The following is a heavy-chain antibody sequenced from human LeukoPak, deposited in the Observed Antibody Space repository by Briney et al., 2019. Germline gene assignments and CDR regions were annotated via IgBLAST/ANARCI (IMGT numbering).Heavy chain of an antibody. D-gene: IGHD3-3*01. J-gene: IGHJ6*03. V-gene: IGHV1-8*03. Sequence: ASVKVSCKASGYTFTSYDINWVRQATGQGLEWMGWMNPNSGNTGYAQKFQGRVTITRNTSISTAYMELSSLRSEDTAVYYCARFLPLRDFWSGYYADYYMDVRGKGTTVTVSS. CDR1: GYTFTSYD. CDR3: ARFLPLRDFWSGYYADYYMDV. CDR2: MNPNSGNT.